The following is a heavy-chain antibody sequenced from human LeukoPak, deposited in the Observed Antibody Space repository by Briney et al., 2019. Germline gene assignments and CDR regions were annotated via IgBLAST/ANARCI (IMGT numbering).Heavy chain of an antibody. V-gene: IGHV3-33*08. CDR1: GFTFSSYA. CDR2: IWYDGSNK. J-gene: IGHJ1*01. CDR3: AIMHGYYDGSGYWVQ. D-gene: IGHD3-22*01. Sequence: PGGSLRLSCAASGFTFSSYAMTWVRQAPGKGLEWVAVIWYDGSNKYYADSVKGRFTISRDNSKNTLYLQMNSLRDEDTAVYYCAIMHGYYDGSGYWVQWGQGTLVTVSS.